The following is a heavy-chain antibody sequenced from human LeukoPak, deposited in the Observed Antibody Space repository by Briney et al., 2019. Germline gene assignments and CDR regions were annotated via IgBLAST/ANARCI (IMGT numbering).Heavy chain of an antibody. Sequence: GGSLRLSCAASGFTFSSYAMSWVRQAPGKGLEWVSAISGSGGSTYYADSVKGRFTISRDNSKNTLYLQMNSLRAEDTAIYYCARMREYCGGDCYFAYWGRGSLVTVSS. CDR1: GFTFSSYA. J-gene: IGHJ4*02. CDR2: ISGSGGST. D-gene: IGHD2-21*02. V-gene: IGHV3-23*01. CDR3: ARMREYCGGDCYFAY.